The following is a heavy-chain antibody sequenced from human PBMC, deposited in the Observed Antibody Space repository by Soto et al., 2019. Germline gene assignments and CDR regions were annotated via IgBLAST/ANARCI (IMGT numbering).Heavy chain of an antibody. D-gene: IGHD5-18*01. Sequence: QLQLQESGPGLVKPSETLSLTCTVSGGSISSSSYYWGWIRQPPGKGLEWIGSIYYSGSTYYNPSLKSRVTISVDTSKNQFSLKLSSVTAADTAVYYCARRGGSYGIFDYWGQGTLVTVSS. CDR1: GGSISSSSYY. CDR3: ARRGGSYGIFDY. CDR2: IYYSGST. V-gene: IGHV4-39*01. J-gene: IGHJ4*02.